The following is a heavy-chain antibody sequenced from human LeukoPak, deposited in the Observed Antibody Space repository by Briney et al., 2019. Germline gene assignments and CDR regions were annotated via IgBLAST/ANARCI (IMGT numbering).Heavy chain of an antibody. V-gene: IGHV1-8*03. D-gene: IGHD4/OR15-4a*01. CDR3: ATDRAKQHYDAFDI. CDR1: GYSFSNYD. Sequence: GASVKVSCKASGYSFSNYDINWVRQATGQGLEWMGWMNPNSGDTGYAQKFQGRVTVTRNTSISTAYMELSSLTSADTAVYFCATDRAKQHYDAFDIWGQGTMVTVSS. CDR2: MNPNSGDT. J-gene: IGHJ3*02.